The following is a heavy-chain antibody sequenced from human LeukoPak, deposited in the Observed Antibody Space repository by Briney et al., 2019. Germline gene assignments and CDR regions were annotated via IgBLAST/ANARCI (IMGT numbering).Heavy chain of an antibody. V-gene: IGHV3-48*04. D-gene: IGHD6-19*01. CDR1: GFTFSSYS. CDR3: ARTGAYSSGWRRDNWFDP. CDR2: ISSSGSTI. Sequence: GGSLRLSCAASGFTFSSYSMNWVRQAPGKGLEWVSYISSSGSTIYYADSVKGRFTISRDNAKNSLYLQMNSLRAEDTAVYYCARTGAYSSGWRRDNWFDPWGQGTLVTVSS. J-gene: IGHJ5*02.